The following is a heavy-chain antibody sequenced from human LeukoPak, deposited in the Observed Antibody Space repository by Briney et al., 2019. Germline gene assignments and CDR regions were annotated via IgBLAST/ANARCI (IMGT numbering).Heavy chain of an antibody. V-gene: IGHV3-30*02. CDR1: GFTFSSNG. CDR3: AKDIGSYYDY. J-gene: IGHJ4*02. Sequence: GGSLRLSCVASGFTFSSNGMHWVRQAPGKGLEWVTFIQYDGSRKYYADSVKGRFTISRDNSKNTLYLEMNSLRAEDTAVYYCAKDIGSYYDYWGQGILVTVSS. D-gene: IGHD3-10*01. CDR2: IQYDGSRK.